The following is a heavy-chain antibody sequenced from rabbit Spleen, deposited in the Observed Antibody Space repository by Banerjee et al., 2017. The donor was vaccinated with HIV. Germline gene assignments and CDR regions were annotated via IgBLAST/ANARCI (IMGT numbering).Heavy chain of an antibody. V-gene: IGHV1S40*01. CDR1: GIDFSSGYD. D-gene: IGHD4-2*01. J-gene: IGHJ4*01. Sequence: QSLEESGGGLVKPGGTLTLTCKASGIDFSSGYDMCWVRQAPGKGLEWIGCIYAGSSDNTFYASWAKGRFTISKTSSTTVTLQMTSLTAADTATYFCARWDDVIGWNFGWWGPGTLVTVS. CDR2: IYAGSSDNT. CDR3: ARWDDVIGWNFGW.